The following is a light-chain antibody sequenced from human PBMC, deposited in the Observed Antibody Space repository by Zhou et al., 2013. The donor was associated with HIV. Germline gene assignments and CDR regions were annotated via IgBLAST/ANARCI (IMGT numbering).Light chain of an antibody. CDR1: HSVSSY. CDR3: QQHDNPPRRLT. Sequence: DIQMTQSPSSLSASVGDRVTITCRASHSVSSYLNWYQQKPGKAPRLLMYSSSSLQSGVPSRFTGSGLGTHFKLTISSLQPEDFATYYCQQHDNPPRRLTFGPGTKVDYK. V-gene: IGKV1-33*01. CDR2: SSS. J-gene: IGKJ3*01.